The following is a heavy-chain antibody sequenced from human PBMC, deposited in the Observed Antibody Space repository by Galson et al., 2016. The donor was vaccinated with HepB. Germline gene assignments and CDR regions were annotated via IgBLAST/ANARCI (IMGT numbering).Heavy chain of an antibody. D-gene: IGHD1-1*01. Sequence: SLRLSCAASGFGFNRFGMHWVRQAPGKGLEWVAVGWHDGNEKHYADSVKGRFSISRDNSKNTLYLQMNSLRGEDTGVYYCARDYGMESGMDVWGEGTTVTVTS. CDR3: ARDYGMESGMDV. CDR2: GWHDGNEK. J-gene: IGHJ6*02. V-gene: IGHV3-33*01. CDR1: GFGFNRFG.